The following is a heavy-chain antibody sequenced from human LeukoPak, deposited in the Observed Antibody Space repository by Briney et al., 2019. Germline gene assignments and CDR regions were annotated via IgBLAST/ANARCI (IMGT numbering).Heavy chain of an antibody. CDR1: GYTFMHRG. D-gene: IGHD6-13*01. J-gene: IGHJ4*02. Sequence: ASVKVSCRTSGYTFMHRGISWVRQAPGQGFEWMGWISPYNGKTNYAQKLQGRVTMTTDTSTSTVYLEVRSLTSDDTAVYYCARGGAAAGGDFWGQGTLVAVSS. CDR3: ARGGAAAGGDF. V-gene: IGHV1-18*01. CDR2: ISPYNGKT.